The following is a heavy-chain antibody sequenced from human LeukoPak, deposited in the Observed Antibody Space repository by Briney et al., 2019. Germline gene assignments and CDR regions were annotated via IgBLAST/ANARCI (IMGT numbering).Heavy chain of an antibody. D-gene: IGHD5-24*01. CDR1: GFTFSDYY. V-gene: IGHV3-11*04. J-gene: IGHJ4*02. CDR3: AKDRERWLQSGTFDY. Sequence: GGSLRLSCAASGFTFSDYYMSWIRQAPGKGLEWVSYISSSGSTIYYADSVKGRFTISRDNAKNSLYLQMNSLRAEDTAVYYCAKDRERWLQSGTFDYWGQGTLVTVSS. CDR2: ISSSGSTI.